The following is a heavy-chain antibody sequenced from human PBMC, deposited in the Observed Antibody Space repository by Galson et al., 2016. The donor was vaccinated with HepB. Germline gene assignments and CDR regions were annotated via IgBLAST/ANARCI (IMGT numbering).Heavy chain of an antibody. CDR2: INSDGSST. J-gene: IGHJ6*02. V-gene: IGHV3-74*01. CDR1: GFTFTRYW. Sequence: SLRLSCAASGFTFTRYWMHWVRQASGKGLVWVSRINSDGSSTTYADSVKGRFTISRDNAKNTLDLQMNSLRAEDTALYYCVREDYGDDPIYYYYYGMDVWGQGTTVTVSS. CDR3: VREDYGDDPIYYYYYGMDV. D-gene: IGHD4-17*01.